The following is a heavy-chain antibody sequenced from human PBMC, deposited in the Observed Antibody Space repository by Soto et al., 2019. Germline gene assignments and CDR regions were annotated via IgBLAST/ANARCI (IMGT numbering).Heavy chain of an antibody. Sequence: GGSLRLSCAASGFTFSSNWISWVRQAPGKGLEWVANIKQDGSETYYVDSVKGRFTISKDNAKNSLYLQMNSLRAEDAAVYYCASLDSAKAPGYWGRGTLVTVSP. CDR2: IKQDGSET. CDR3: ASLDSAKAPGY. J-gene: IGHJ4*02. V-gene: IGHV3-7*01. D-gene: IGHD1-26*01. CDR1: GFTFSSNW.